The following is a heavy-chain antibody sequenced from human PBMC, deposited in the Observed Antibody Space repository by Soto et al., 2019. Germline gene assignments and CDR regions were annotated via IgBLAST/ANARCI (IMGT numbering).Heavy chain of an antibody. J-gene: IGHJ4*02. CDR3: ARPEIAAAGKIDY. D-gene: IGHD6-13*01. CDR2: IYYSGST. CDR1: GGSFSGYY. V-gene: IGHV4-34*01. Sequence: PSETLSLTCAVYGGSFSGYYWSWIRQPPGKGLEWIGSIYYSGSTYYNPSLKSRVTISVDTSKNQFSLKLSSVTAADTAVYYCARPEIAAAGKIDYWGQGTLVTVSS.